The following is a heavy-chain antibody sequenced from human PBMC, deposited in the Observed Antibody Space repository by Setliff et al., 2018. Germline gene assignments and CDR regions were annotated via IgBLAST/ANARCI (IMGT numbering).Heavy chain of an antibody. CDR2: LYTSGIT. J-gene: IGHJ6*03. CDR3: ARLIGYSYGYYYHYMDV. CDR1: GDSISSATNY. Sequence: SETLSLTCTVSGDSISSATNYWSWIRQPPGKRLEYIGYLYTSGITNYNPSLKSRVTMSVDTSKNQLSLKLTFVTAADTAKYYCARLIGYSYGYYYHYMDVWGKGTTVTVSS. V-gene: IGHV4-61*01. D-gene: IGHD5-18*01.